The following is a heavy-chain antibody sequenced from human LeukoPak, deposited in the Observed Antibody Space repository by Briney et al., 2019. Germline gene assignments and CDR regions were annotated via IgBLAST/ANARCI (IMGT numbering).Heavy chain of an antibody. J-gene: IGHJ4*02. V-gene: IGHV4-34*01. CDR2: INHSGST. Sequence: SETLSLTCAVYGGSFSGYYWSWIRQPPGKGLEWIGEINHSGSTNYNPSLKSRVTISVDTSKNQFSLKLSSVTAADTAVYYCARGGRDGYNYPDYWGQGTLVTVSS. D-gene: IGHD5-24*01. CDR3: ARGGRDGYNYPDY. CDR1: GGSFSGYY.